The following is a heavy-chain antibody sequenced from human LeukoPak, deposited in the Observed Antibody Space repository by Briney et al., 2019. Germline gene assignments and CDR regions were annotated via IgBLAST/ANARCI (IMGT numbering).Heavy chain of an antibody. J-gene: IGHJ4*02. CDR1: GVSISSYY. V-gene: IGHV4-59*12. D-gene: IGHD3-3*01. Sequence: SETLSLTCTVSGVSISSYYLGWIRQPPGKGLEWIGVVYYSWSTYYNPSLKSRVTISVDTSKNQFSRKLSSVTAADTAVYYCARDLGDWLLGKGIDYWGQGTLVTVSS. CDR3: ARDLGDWLLGKGIDY. CDR2: VYYSWST.